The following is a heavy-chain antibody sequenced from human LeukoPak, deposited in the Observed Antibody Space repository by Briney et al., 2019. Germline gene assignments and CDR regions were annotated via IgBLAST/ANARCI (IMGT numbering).Heavy chain of an antibody. J-gene: IGHJ4*02. D-gene: IGHD4-17*01. CDR3: ATSFYGDDVY. Sequence: GGSLRLSCAASGFTVSSNYMSWVRQAPGKGLEWFSVIYSGGSTYYADSVKGRFTISRDNAKNSLYLQMNSLRAEDTAVYYCATSFYGDDVYWGQGTLVTVSS. CDR1: GFTVSSNY. CDR2: IYSGGST. V-gene: IGHV3-53*01.